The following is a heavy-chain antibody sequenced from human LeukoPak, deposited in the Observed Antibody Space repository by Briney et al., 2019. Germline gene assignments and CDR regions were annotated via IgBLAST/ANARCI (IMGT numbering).Heavy chain of an antibody. J-gene: IGHJ4*02. CDR3: AKPYKYGSGNSYSIFDY. CDR2: ISGSGGTT. D-gene: IGHD3-10*01. Sequence: PGGSLRLSCAASGFTFSSYAMSWVRQAPGKGLEWVSAISGSGGTTYYANSVKGRFTISRDNSKGTLYLQMNSLRAEDTAVYYCAKPYKYGSGNSYSIFDYWGQGIWVTVSS. CDR1: GFTFSSYA. V-gene: IGHV3-23*01.